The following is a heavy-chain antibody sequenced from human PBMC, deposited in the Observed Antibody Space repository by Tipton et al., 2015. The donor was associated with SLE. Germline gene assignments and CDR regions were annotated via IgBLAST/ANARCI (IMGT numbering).Heavy chain of an antibody. CDR2: IGTAGDT. CDR1: GFTFSSYD. Sequence: QLVQSGGGLVQPGGSLRLSCAASGFTFSSYDMHWVRRATGKGLEWVSAIGTAGDTYYSGSVKGRFTISRENAKNSLYLQMNSLRAGDTAVYYCARGPYSSSSPPDYWGQGTLVTVSS. D-gene: IGHD6-6*01. V-gene: IGHV3-13*01. J-gene: IGHJ4*02. CDR3: ARGPYSSSSPPDY.